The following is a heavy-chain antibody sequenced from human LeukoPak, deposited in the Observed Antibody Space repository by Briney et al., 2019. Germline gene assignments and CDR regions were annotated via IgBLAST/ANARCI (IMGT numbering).Heavy chain of an antibody. CDR1: GGTFSSYA. V-gene: IGHV1-69*13. CDR3: ARDHGDSSGYTPSAYYYYGMDV. J-gene: IGHJ6*02. CDR2: IIPMFGTA. D-gene: IGHD3-22*01. Sequence: SVKVSCKASGGTFSSYAWVRQAPGQGLEWMGGIIPMFGTAKYAQKFQGRVTITADESTSTAYMELSSLRSEDTAVYYCARDHGDSSGYTPSAYYYYGMDVWGQGTTVTVSS.